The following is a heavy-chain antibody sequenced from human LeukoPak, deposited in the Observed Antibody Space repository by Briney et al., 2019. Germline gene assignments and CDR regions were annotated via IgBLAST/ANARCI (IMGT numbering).Heavy chain of an antibody. Sequence: GGSLRLSCAASGFTFSGYWMSWVRQAPGKGPEYVANINQDGGERYYVDSVEGRFTISRDNAKNSLYLQMNSLKTEDTAVYYCARDSIQPFDSWGQGTLVTVSS. CDR2: INQDGGER. V-gene: IGHV3-7*01. D-gene: IGHD5-18*01. CDR1: GFTFSGYW. CDR3: ARDSIQPFDS. J-gene: IGHJ4*02.